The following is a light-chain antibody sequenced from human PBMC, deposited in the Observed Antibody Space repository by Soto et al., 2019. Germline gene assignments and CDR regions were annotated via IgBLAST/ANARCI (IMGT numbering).Light chain of an antibody. Sequence: EIVLTQSPGTLSLSPGETATLSCRASQSVNNQVAWYQQKPGQAPRLLIYDASNRATGIPARISGSGSGTDFTLTITSLETEDFGVYYCQHRRNWPLTFGGGTKVDSK. V-gene: IGKV3-11*01. J-gene: IGKJ4*01. CDR1: QSVNNQ. CDR3: QHRRNWPLT. CDR2: DAS.